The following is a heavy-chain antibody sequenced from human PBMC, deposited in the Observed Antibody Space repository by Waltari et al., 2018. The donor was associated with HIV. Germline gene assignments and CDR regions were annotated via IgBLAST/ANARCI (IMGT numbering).Heavy chain of an antibody. D-gene: IGHD2-2*01. Sequence: QVQLVQSGAEVKKPGSSVKVSCKASGATFSSYAISRGGRAPGQGLEWMGGIIPIFGTANYAQKFQGRVTITADESTSTAYMELSSLRSEDTAVYYCAREVLGYCSSTSCPIYGMDVWGQGTTVTVSS. CDR1: GATFSSYA. J-gene: IGHJ6*02. CDR3: AREVLGYCSSTSCPIYGMDV. V-gene: IGHV1-69*01. CDR2: IIPIFGTA.